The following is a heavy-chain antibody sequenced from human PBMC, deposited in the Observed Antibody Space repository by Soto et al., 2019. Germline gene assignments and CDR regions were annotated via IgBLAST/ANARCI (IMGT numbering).Heavy chain of an antibody. CDR3: AGALYLKGDQYYYYGLDV. J-gene: IGHJ6*04. V-gene: IGHV4-4*07. CDR2: IYTSGST. Sequence: PSETLSLTCTVSGGSISSYCRSWIRQPSGKGLEWIGRIYTSGSTNYNPSLKSRVTMSVDTSKNHFSLKLSSVTAADTAVYYCAGALYLKGDQYYYYGLDVWGEGTTDQVSS. CDR1: GGSISSYC. D-gene: IGHD1-26*01.